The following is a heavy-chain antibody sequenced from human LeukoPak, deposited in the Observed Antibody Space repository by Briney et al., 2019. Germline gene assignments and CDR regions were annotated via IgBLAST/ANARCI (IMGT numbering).Heavy chain of an antibody. D-gene: IGHD4-17*01. J-gene: IGHJ4*02. CDR3: ARVDSGHYGDSRSDY. V-gene: IGHV7-4-1*02. Sequence: ASVKVPCKPSGYTFNTYAMNWVRQAPGQGLEWMGWINTKTGNPTYALGPTGRFVFSLDTSVSTAYLQISSLKAEDTAVYYCARVDSGHYGDSRSDYWGQGTLVTVSS. CDR2: INTKTGNP. CDR1: GYTFNTYA.